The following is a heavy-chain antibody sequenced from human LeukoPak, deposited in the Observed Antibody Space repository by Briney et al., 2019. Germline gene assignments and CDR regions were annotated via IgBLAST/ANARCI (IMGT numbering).Heavy chain of an antibody. D-gene: IGHD1-26*01. CDR2: IYPGDSDT. Sequence: GESLKISCKGSGYRFTSYWIGWVRQLPGKGLEWMGIIYPGDSDTRYSPSFQGQVTISADKSISTAYLQWSSLKASDTAIYYCARHRREWELLSSAFDIWGQGTMVTVSS. J-gene: IGHJ3*02. CDR1: GYRFTSYW. V-gene: IGHV5-51*01. CDR3: ARHRREWELLSSAFDI.